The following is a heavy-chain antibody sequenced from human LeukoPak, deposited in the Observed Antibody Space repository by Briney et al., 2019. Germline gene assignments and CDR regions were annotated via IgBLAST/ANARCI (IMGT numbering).Heavy chain of an antibody. Sequence: GGSLRLSCAASGFTFSSYSMNWVRQAPGKGLEWVSSISSSSSYIYYADSVKGRFTISRDNAKNSLYLQMNSLSADDTAVFYCARDTGYSSSWYSHGMDVWGQGTTVTVSS. CDR1: GFTFSSYS. J-gene: IGHJ6*02. V-gene: IGHV3-21*01. CDR2: ISSSSSYI. D-gene: IGHD6-13*01. CDR3: ARDTGYSSSWYSHGMDV.